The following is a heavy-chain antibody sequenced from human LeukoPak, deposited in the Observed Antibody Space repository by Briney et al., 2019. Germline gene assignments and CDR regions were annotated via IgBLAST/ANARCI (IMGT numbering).Heavy chain of an antibody. J-gene: IGHJ6*03. Sequence: SETLSLTCTVSGGSISSHYWRWIRQPPGKGLEWIGYIYCSGSTNYNPSLKSRVTISVDTSKNQFSLKLSSVTAADTAVYYCATNARPFAIFGVVIPYYYYMDVWGKGTTVTVSS. CDR2: IYCSGST. V-gene: IGHV4-59*11. CDR3: ATNARPFAIFGVVIPYYYYMDV. D-gene: IGHD3-3*01. CDR1: GGSISSHY.